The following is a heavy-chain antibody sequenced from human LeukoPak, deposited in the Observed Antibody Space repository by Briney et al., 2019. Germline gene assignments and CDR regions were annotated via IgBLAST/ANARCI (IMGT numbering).Heavy chain of an antibody. CDR3: VRGLDYNVAWVY. CDR1: GITLSTYW. V-gene: IGHV3-7*02. J-gene: IGHJ4*02. CDR2: IKQDGSEK. Sequence: GGSLRLSCAASGITLSTYWMSWVRQAPGKGLEWVANIKQDGSEKNYVDSVKGRFTISRDNAKNSLYLQMNSLRAEDTAVYYCVRGLDYNVAWVYWGQGTLVTVSS. D-gene: IGHD3-10*01.